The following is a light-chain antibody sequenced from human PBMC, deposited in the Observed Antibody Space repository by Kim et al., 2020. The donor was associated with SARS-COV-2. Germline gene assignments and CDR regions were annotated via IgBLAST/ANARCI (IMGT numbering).Light chain of an antibody. CDR2: TAS. CDR3: QQGYNVPRT. V-gene: IGKV1-39*01. Sequence: DVQLTQSPSSLSLSVGERVTITCRASRSVSTQLNWYQQKPGKAPQLLIYTASNLQTGVPSRFSGSGSGTDFTLTISSLRPEDSATYYCQQGYNVPRTFGQGTKVDIK. J-gene: IGKJ1*01. CDR1: RSVSTQ.